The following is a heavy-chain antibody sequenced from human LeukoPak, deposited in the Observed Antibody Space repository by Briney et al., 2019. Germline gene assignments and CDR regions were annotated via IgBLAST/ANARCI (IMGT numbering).Heavy chain of an antibody. V-gene: IGHV4-34*01. Sequence: PSETLSLTCAVYGGSFSGYYRSWIRQPPGKGLEWIGEINHSGSTNYNPSLKSRVTISVDTSKNQFSLKLSSVTAADTAVYYCARGRSVRAYYYGSGSSTLDYWGQGTLVTVSS. CDR3: ARGRSVRAYYYGSGSSTLDY. D-gene: IGHD3-10*01. CDR1: GGSFSGYY. J-gene: IGHJ4*02. CDR2: INHSGST.